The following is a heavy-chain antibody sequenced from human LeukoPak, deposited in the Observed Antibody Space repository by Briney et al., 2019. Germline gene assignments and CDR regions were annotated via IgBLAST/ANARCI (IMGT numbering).Heavy chain of an antibody. V-gene: IGHV3-11*04. CDR3: AKDSEEWNDYGDVFDY. J-gene: IGHJ4*02. CDR1: GFTFSDYY. D-gene: IGHD4-17*01. CDR2: ISSSGSTI. Sequence: GGSLRLSCAASGFTFSDYYMSWIRQALGKGLEWVSCISSSGSTIYYADSVKGRFTISRDNAKNSLYLQMNSLRAEDTAVYYCAKDSEEWNDYGDVFDYWGQGTLVTVSS.